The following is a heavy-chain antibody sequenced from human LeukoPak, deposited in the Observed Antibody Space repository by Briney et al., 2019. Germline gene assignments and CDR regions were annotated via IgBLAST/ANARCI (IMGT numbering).Heavy chain of an antibody. CDR2: IDQGGRT. V-gene: IGHV4-34*01. CDR1: GGSLSGYF. D-gene: IGHD1-14*01. Sequence: PSETLSLTCSVYGGSLSGYFWSWIRQPPGTGLEWIGEIDQGGRTKYNPSLKDRLTMSVEKSKSQVSLKLTSVTAADTAVYFCARSQPDWAAPGFDNWGQGTLVTVST. CDR3: ARSQPDWAAPGFDN. J-gene: IGHJ3*02.